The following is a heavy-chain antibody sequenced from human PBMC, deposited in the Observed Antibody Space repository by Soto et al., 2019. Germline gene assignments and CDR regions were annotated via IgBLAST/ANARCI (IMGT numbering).Heavy chain of an antibody. V-gene: IGHV4-30-4*01. D-gene: IGHD3-16*01. CDR3: ARVPSPFDYYYAMDV. CDR1: GDSISSGNKY. J-gene: IGHJ6*02. Sequence: PSETLSLTCTVSGDSISSGNKYWSWIRQAPGKGLEWIGYIFSSGTTYYNPSLKSRLTMSLDTSQNQFSLRLASVTDADSAVYYCARVPSPFDYYYAMDVWRQGTTVTVSS. CDR2: IFSSGTT.